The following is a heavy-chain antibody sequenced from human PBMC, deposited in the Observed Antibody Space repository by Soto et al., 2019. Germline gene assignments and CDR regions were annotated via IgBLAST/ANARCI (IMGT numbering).Heavy chain of an antibody. Sequence: GGSLRLSCAASGFTFSSFWMHWVRPAPGKGLVWVSRINSDGSTTTYADSVKGRFTISRDNAKNTLYLQMNSLRVEDTAVYYCARNQGSPSFDYWGQGTLVTVSS. CDR1: GFTFSSFW. CDR3: ARNQGSPSFDY. J-gene: IGHJ4*02. V-gene: IGHV3-74*01. CDR2: INSDGSTT.